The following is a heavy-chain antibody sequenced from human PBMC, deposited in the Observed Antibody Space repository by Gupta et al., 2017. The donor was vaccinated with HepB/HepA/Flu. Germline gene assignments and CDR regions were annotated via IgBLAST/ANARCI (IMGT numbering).Heavy chain of an antibody. CDR1: GFSFSDHY. CDR2: SRNKDNSHTT. J-gene: IGHJ4*02. Sequence: EVQLVESGGGLVQPGGSLRLSCAASGFSFSDHYMDWARQAPGKGLEWVGRSRNKDNSHTTEYAASVKGRFTISRDGAQNSLYLQMNSLKTEDTAVYYCTRAGKDGYNCGDYWGQGTLVTVSS. CDR3: TRAGKDGYNCGDY. D-gene: IGHD5-24*01. V-gene: IGHV3-72*01.